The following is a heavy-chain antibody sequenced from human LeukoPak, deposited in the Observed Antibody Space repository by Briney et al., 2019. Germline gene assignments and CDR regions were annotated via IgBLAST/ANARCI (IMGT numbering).Heavy chain of an antibody. CDR3: ARVNDYVWGSYRYSFDY. J-gene: IGHJ4*02. D-gene: IGHD3-16*02. Sequence: SETLSLTCAVYGGSFSGYYWSWIRQPPGKGREWIGEINHSGSTNYNPSLKSRVTISVDTSKNQFSLKLSSVTAADTAVYYCARVNDYVWGSYRYSFDYWGQGTLVTVSS. CDR2: INHSGST. V-gene: IGHV4-34*01. CDR1: GGSFSGYY.